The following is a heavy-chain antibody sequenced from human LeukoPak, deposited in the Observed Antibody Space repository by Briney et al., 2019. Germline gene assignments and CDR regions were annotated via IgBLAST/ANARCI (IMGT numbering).Heavy chain of an antibody. Sequence: PSETLSLTCAVYGGSFSGYYWSWIRQPPGKGLEWIGEINHSGSTNYNPSLKSRVTISVDTSKNQFSLKLSSVTAADTAVYYCARAPPAAIVNWFDPWGQGTLVTVSS. J-gene: IGHJ5*02. CDR1: GGSFSGYY. CDR2: INHSGST. CDR3: ARAPPAAIVNWFDP. V-gene: IGHV4-34*01. D-gene: IGHD2-2*02.